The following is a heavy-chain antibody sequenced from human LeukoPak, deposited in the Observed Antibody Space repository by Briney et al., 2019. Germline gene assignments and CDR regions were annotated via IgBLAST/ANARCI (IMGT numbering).Heavy chain of an antibody. CDR3: ARESTSYTFGMDV. V-gene: IGHV4-59*01. J-gene: IGHJ6*02. Sequence: SDTLSLTCTVSGGSISSYYWSWIRQPPGKGLEWIGYIYYSGSTNYNPSLKSRVTISVDTSKNQFSLKLSSVTAADTAVYYCARESTSYTFGMDVWGQGTTVTVSS. CDR1: GGSISSYY. D-gene: IGHD2-2*01. CDR2: IYYSGST.